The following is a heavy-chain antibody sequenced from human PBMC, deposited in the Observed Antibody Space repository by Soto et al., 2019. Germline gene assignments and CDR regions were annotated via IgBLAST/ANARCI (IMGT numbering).Heavy chain of an antibody. CDR3: ARRYGGNFDY. D-gene: IGHD1-26*01. Sequence: SETLSLTCTVSGGSISSSSYYWGWIRQPPGKGLEWIGSIYYSGSTYYNQSLKSRVTISVDTSKNQFSLKLSSVTAADTAVYYCARRYGGNFDYWGQGTLVTVSS. V-gene: IGHV4-39*01. CDR1: GGSISSSSYY. J-gene: IGHJ4*02. CDR2: IYYSGST.